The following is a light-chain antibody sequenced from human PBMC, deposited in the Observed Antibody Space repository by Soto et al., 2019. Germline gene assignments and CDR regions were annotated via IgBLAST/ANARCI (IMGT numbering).Light chain of an antibody. J-gene: IGKJ1*01. Sequence: EIVLTQSPGILSLSPGERATLSCRASQSVSSNYLAWYQHKPGQAPRLLIYGASSRATGIPDRFSGSGSGTDFTLTISRLEPEDFAVYYCQQYGSSPTWTFGQGTKVDIK. CDR3: QQYGSSPTWT. V-gene: IGKV3-20*01. CDR2: GAS. CDR1: QSVSSNY.